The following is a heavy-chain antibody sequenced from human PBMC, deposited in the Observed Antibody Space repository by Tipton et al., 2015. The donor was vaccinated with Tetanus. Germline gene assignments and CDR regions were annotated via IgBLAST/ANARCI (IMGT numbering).Heavy chain of an antibody. D-gene: IGHD3-10*01. CDR3: ARSAPRGDAFDI. V-gene: IGHV3-33*01. CDR2: IWYDGSNK. J-gene: IGHJ3*02. Sequence: LVQSGGGVVQPGRSLRLSCAASGFTFSSYGMHWVRQAPGKGLEWVAVIWYDGSNKYYADSVKGRFTISRDNSKNTLYLQMNSRRAEDTAVYYCARSAPRGDAFDIWGQGTMVTVSS. CDR1: GFTFSSYG.